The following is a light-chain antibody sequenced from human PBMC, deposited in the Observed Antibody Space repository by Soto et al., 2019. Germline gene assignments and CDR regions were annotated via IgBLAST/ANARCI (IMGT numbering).Light chain of an antibody. CDR1: QSVSSN. J-gene: IGKJ5*01. CDR2: GAY. Sequence: MTQSPATLSVSPGERATLSCRASQSVSSNLAWYQQKPGQAPRLLIYGAYTRATGIQARFSGSGSGTEFTLTIRSLQPDDFATYYCKQYYSHPLTFGQGTRLEIK. CDR3: KQYYSHPLT. V-gene: IGKV3-15*01.